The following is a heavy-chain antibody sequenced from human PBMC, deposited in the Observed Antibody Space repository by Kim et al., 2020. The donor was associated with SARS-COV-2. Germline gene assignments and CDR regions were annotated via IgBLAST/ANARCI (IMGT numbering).Heavy chain of an antibody. J-gene: IGHJ5*02. Sequence: LQSRVTITVDTSKNQFSLKLSSVTAADTAVYYCARTKRITIFGVVQWFDPWGQGTLVTVSS. CDR3: ARTKRITIFGVVQWFDP. D-gene: IGHD3-3*01. V-gene: IGHV4-30-2*05.